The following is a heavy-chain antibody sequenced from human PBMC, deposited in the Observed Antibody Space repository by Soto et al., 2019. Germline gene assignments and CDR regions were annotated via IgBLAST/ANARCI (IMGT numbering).Heavy chain of an antibody. D-gene: IGHD2-15*01. Sequence: EVQLVESGGGLVQPGGSQRLSCAASGFTFSSYWMHWVRQAPGKGLVWVSRINSDGSSTSYADSVKGRFTISRDNAKNXXYMQRNSLRGEDTAVYYCARDQGYCSGGSCYVAGYWGQGTLVTVSS. CDR2: INSDGSST. CDR3: ARDQGYCSGGSCYVAGY. J-gene: IGHJ4*02. CDR1: GFTFSSYW. V-gene: IGHV3-74*01.